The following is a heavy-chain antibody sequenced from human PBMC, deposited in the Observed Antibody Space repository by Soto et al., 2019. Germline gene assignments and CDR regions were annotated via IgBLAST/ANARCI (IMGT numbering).Heavy chain of an antibody. J-gene: IGHJ5*02. CDR1: GFTFSSYA. Sequence: GGSLRLSCAASGFTFSSYAMSWVRQAPGKGLEWVSAISGSGGSTYYADSVKGRFTISRDNSKNTLYLQMNSLRAEDTAVYYCAKDDRGYHAPYNWFDPWGQGTLVTVSS. V-gene: IGHV3-23*01. D-gene: IGHD3-22*01. CDR2: ISGSGGST. CDR3: AKDDRGYHAPYNWFDP.